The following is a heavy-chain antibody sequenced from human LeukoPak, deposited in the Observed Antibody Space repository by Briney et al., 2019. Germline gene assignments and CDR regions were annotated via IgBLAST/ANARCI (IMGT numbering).Heavy chain of an antibody. CDR1: GFSFSSYV. CDR3: ARDQGSSGWKGGYFDY. Sequence: GGSLRLSCAASGFSFSSYVMHWVRQAPGKGLEWLANIWYAGSDKYYADSVKGRFTISRDNSENTLYLQMNSLRDEDTAVYFCARDQGSSGWKGGYFDYWGQGTLVTVSS. V-gene: IGHV3-33*01. D-gene: IGHD6-19*01. CDR2: IWYAGSDK. J-gene: IGHJ4*02.